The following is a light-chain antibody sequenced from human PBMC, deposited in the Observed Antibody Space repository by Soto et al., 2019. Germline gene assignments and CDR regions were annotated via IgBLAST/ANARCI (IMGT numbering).Light chain of an antibody. CDR2: GNN. V-gene: IGLV1-44*01. Sequence: QSVLTQPPSASGTPGQRVTISCSGSSSNIGSNTVNWYQQLPGTAPKLLIYGNNERPSGVPDRFSGSKSGTSASLAISGLQSEDEADYYCCFFTGTASQYVFGPGTKVTV. CDR3: CFFTGTASQYV. J-gene: IGLJ1*01. CDR1: SSNIGSNT.